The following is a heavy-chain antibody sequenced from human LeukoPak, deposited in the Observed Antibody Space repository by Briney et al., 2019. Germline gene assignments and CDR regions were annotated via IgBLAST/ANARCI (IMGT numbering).Heavy chain of an antibody. Sequence: GGSLRLSCAACGFTFSSYAMNWVRQAPGKGLEWVSSISLTSNDIYYAASVRGRFIISRDNAKNLLSLQMNSLRAEDTALYYCARGDTSLQRNDALDIWGQGTMVSVSS. CDR1: GFTFSSYA. D-gene: IGHD2/OR15-2a*01. CDR2: ISLTSNDI. CDR3: ARGDTSLQRNDALDI. J-gene: IGHJ3*02. V-gene: IGHV3-21*01.